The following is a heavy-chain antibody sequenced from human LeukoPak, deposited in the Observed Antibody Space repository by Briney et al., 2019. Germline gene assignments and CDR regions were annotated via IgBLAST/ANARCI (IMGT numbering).Heavy chain of an antibody. D-gene: IGHD3-3*01. V-gene: IGHV4-4*07. J-gene: IGHJ4*02. Sequence: SETLSLTCTISGDSIRGFYWRWVRQPAGQGLEYIGHMYISGSTTYNPSLKSRVTMSVDLAKNEVSLKLTSVTAADTAIYFCASLDGETFAHWGRGTLVLVSS. CDR2: MYISGST. CDR3: ASLDGETFAH. CDR1: GDSIRGFY.